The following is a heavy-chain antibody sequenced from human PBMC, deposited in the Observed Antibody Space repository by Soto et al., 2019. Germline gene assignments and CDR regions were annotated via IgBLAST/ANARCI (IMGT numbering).Heavy chain of an antibody. V-gene: IGHV3-23*01. Sequence: GGSLRLSCAASGFTLNNYVMSWVRQAPGKGLEWVSGISSTGGGTYYADPVKGRFTISRDNSKNTLYLQMNNLRAGDTALYYCAKGHDIVVVPTVDYWGQGTLLTVSS. D-gene: IGHD2-15*01. J-gene: IGHJ4*02. CDR1: GFTLNNYV. CDR2: ISSTGGGT. CDR3: AKGHDIVVVPTVDY.